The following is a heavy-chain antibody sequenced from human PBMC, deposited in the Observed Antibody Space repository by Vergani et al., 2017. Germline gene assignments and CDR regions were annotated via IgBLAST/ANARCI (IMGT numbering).Heavy chain of an antibody. CDR3: ERERIAAAGGDFHD. D-gene: IGHD6-13*01. V-gene: IGHV4-39*02. J-gene: IGHJ4*02. CDR1: GGSISSSSYY. Sequence: QLQLQESGPGLVKPSETLFLTCTVSGGSISSSSYYWGWIRQPPGKGLEWIGSIYYSGSTYYNPSLKSLVTISVDTSKNQFSLKLSSVTAADTAVYYCERERIAAAGGDFHDWSQGTLLTVS. CDR2: IYYSGST.